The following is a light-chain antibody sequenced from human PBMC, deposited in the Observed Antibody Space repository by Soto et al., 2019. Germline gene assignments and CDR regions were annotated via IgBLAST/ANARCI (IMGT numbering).Light chain of an antibody. CDR1: QSVSSNY. CDR3: QQYGGSPRVT. Sequence: EIVLTQSPGTLSLSPGERVTLSCRASQSVSSNYLAWYQQKPGQAPRLLIYSASSSATGIPDRFSGSGSGSDFTLSSNRLAPEDFAVYYCQQYGGSPRVTFGGGTKVEIK. V-gene: IGKV3-20*01. J-gene: IGKJ4*01. CDR2: SAS.